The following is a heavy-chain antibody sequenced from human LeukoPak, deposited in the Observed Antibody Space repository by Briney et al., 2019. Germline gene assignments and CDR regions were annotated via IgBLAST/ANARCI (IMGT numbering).Heavy chain of an antibody. Sequence: GGSLRLSCAASGFTFSSYGMSWVRQAPGKGLEWVSAISGSGGSTYYADSVKGRFTISRDNSKNTLYLQMNSLRAEDTAVYYCAKGFLVVPLSYWGQGTLVTVSS. CDR3: AKGFLVVPLSY. J-gene: IGHJ4*02. D-gene: IGHD3-22*01. CDR2: ISGSGGST. CDR1: GFTFSSYG. V-gene: IGHV3-23*01.